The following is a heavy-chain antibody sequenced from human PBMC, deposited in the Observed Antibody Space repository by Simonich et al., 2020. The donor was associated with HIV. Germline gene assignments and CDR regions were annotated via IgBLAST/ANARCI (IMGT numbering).Heavy chain of an antibody. CDR3: AKDRYYNFWSGYYDY. Sequence: EVQLLESGGGLVQHGGSLRLSCAASGFPFSSYAMSWVRQEPGNGLGWVSAIRGSGGSTNNADSVKGRFTISRDNSKNTLYLQMNSLRAEDTAVYYCAKDRYYNFWSGYYDYWGQGTLVTVSS. J-gene: IGHJ4*02. V-gene: IGHV3-23*01. D-gene: IGHD3-3*01. CDR1: GFPFSSYA. CDR2: IRGSGGST.